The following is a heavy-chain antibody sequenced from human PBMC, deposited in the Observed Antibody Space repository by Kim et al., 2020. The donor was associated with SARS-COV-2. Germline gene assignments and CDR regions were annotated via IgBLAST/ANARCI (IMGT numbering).Heavy chain of an antibody. CDR2: ISGGGHST. J-gene: IGHJ3*02. V-gene: IGHV3-23*01. CDR3: ATLKRRDYYYDSSADIGASSRGFDI. CDR1: GFTFSSYV. Sequence: GGSLRLSCAASGFTFSSYVMSWVRQAPVKGLEWVSSISGGGHSTYYADSVKGRFIISRDNSKNMLYLQMNSLRAEDTAIYYCATLKRRDYYYDSSADIGASSRGFDIWGQGTLVTVSS. D-gene: IGHD3-22*01.